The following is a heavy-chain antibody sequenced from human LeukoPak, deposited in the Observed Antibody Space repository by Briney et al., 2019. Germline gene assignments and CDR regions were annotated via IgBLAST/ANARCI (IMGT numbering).Heavy chain of an antibody. CDR2: LSGSGGST. D-gene: IGHD1-20*01. CDR1: GFSFSSYS. CDR3: ARITGSRVGGFDY. Sequence: GGSLRLSCAASGFSFSSYSMNWVRQAPGKGLEWVSGLSGSGGSTYYADSVKGRFTISRDNSKNTLYLQMNSLRPEDTAVYYCARITGSRVGGFDYWGQGTLVTASS. J-gene: IGHJ4*02. V-gene: IGHV3-23*01.